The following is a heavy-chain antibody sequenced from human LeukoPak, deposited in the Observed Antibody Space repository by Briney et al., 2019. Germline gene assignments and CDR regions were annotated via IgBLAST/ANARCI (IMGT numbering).Heavy chain of an antibody. D-gene: IGHD3-10*01. CDR2: IYPDDSDT. CDR3: ARRGGYGSGSYSFDY. CDR1: GYSFTSYW. J-gene: IGHJ4*02. Sequence: GESLKISCKGSGYSFTSYWIGWVRQMPGKGLEWMGIIYPDDSDTRYSPSFQGQVTISADKSISTAYLQWSSLKASDTAIYYCARRGGYGSGSYSFDYWGQGTLVTVSS. V-gene: IGHV5-51*01.